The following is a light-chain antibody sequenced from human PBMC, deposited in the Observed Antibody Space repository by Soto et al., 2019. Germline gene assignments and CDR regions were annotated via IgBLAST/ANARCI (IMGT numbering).Light chain of an antibody. CDR3: QQCGSLPGT. Sequence: EIVLTQSPGTLSLSPGDRATLSCRASQSINSNYLHWYQQKPGQAPRLLIFSTSSRATGIPDRFIGGGSGTDFTLTISRLEPEDFAVYYCQQCGSLPGTFGQGTKVESK. J-gene: IGKJ1*01. V-gene: IGKV3-20*01. CDR1: QSINSNY. CDR2: STS.